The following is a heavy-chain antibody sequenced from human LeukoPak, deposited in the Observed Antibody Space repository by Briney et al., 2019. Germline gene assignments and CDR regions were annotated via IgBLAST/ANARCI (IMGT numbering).Heavy chain of an antibody. D-gene: IGHD3-22*01. Sequence: GASVKVSCKASGGTFSSYSISWVRQAPGQGLEWMGGVIPIFGTANYAQKFQGRVTITADESTSTAYMELSSLKSEDTAVYYCAREPSGYYVLDAFDIWGQGTMVTVSS. J-gene: IGHJ3*02. CDR2: VIPIFGTA. V-gene: IGHV1-69*13. CDR3: AREPSGYYVLDAFDI. CDR1: GGTFSSYS.